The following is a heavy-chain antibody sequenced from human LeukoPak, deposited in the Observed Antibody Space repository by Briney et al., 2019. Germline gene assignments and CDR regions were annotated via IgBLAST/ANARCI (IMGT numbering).Heavy chain of an antibody. CDR3: AARFPGVDY. V-gene: IGHV4-59*04. CDR2: IYHSGST. D-gene: IGHD2-8*01. CDR1: GGSISSYY. Sequence: PSETLSLTCTVSGGSISSYYWSWIRQPPGKGLEWIGYIYHSGSTYYNPSLKSRVTISVDRSKNQFSLKLSSVTAADTAVYYCAARFPGVDYWGQGTLVTVSS. J-gene: IGHJ4*02.